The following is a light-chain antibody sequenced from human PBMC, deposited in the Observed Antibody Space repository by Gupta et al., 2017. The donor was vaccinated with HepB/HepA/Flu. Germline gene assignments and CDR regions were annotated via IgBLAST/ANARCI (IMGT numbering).Light chain of an antibody. CDR3: TQWVQLPIT. CDR1: QSLLHSTGNTY. J-gene: IGKJ4*01. Sequence: EIVMTQPPLSLSVTPGQPASISCKSSQSLLHSTGNTYLYWYLQKPGQPPQLLLYEVSNRFSRVPDRFSGGGSGTEFTLKISRGEAEDVGVYCCTQWVQLPITFGGGTKVDIK. CDR2: EVS. V-gene: IGKV2D-29*01.